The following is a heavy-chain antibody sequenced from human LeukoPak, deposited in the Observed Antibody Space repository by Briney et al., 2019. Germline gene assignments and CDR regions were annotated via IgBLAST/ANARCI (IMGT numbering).Heavy chain of an antibody. CDR3: ARDRLAGYYDSRGYYSPYYYYGMDV. D-gene: IGHD3-22*01. Sequence: SETLSLTCTVSGGSISSYYWSWIRQPPGKGLEWIGYIYYSGSTYYNPSLKSRVTISVDTSKNQFSLKLSSVTAADTAVYYCARDRLAGYYDSRGYYSPYYYYGMDVWGQGTTVTVSS. V-gene: IGHV4-59*12. J-gene: IGHJ6*02. CDR2: IYYSGST. CDR1: GGSISSYY.